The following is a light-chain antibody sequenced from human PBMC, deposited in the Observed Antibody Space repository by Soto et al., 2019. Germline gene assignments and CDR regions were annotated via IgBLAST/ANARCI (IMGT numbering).Light chain of an antibody. J-gene: IGLJ1*01. CDR2: DVS. CDR3: TSYTSRSTYV. Sequence: ALTQPASVSGSPGQSITISCTGTSSDVGGYSSVSWYQHHPGKAPKLMIYDVSNRSSGVSSRFSGSKSDNTASLTISGLQAEDEADYYCTSYTSRSTYVFGTGTKVTVL. V-gene: IGLV2-14*03. CDR1: SSDVGGYSS.